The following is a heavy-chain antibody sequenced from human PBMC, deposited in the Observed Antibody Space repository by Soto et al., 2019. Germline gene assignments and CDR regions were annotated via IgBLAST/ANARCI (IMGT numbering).Heavy chain of an antibody. CDR3: ATRSGGGGAFDF. J-gene: IGHJ3*01. CDR2: IGCSGTTT. CDR1: GLTFSNYE. Sequence: EVQLVESGGGLVLPGGSLRLSCSASGLTFSNYEMNWVRQAPGKGLEWVSYIGCSGTTTYYADSLKGRFTISRDNAKNSLYLQMNSLRAEDTAVYYCATRSGGGGAFDFWGQGTMVTVSS. V-gene: IGHV3-48*03. D-gene: IGHD3-10*01.